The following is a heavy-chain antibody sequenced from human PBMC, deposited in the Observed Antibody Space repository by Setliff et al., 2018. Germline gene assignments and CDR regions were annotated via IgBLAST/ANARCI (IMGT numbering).Heavy chain of an antibody. CDR1: GFTFGTYT. D-gene: IGHD6-19*01. J-gene: IGHJ3*02. V-gene: IGHV3-21*04. Sequence: GGSLRLSCVGSGFTFGTYTMNWIRQAPGKGLEWVSSISRDSLHIYYVDSVKGRFTISRDNAKNSLYLQMNSLRAEDTAVYYCAKDSSGRDAFDIWGQGTMVTVSS. CDR2: ISRDSLHI. CDR3: AKDSSGRDAFDI.